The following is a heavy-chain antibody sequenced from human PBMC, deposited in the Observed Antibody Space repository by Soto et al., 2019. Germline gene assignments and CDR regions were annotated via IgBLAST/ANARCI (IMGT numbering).Heavy chain of an antibody. J-gene: IGHJ4*02. Sequence: EVQLLESGGGLVQPVGSLRLSCAASGFTFSSYAMSWVRQAPGKGLEWVSAISGSGGSTYYADSVKGRFTISRDNSKNTLYLQMNRLRAEDTAVYYCATHLQYGGASFFDYWGQGTLVTVSS. CDR3: ATHLQYGGASFFDY. CDR1: GFTFSSYA. V-gene: IGHV3-23*01. CDR2: ISGSGGST. D-gene: IGHD1-26*01.